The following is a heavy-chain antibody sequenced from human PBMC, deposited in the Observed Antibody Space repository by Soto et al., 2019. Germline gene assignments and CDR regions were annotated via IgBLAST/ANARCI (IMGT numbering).Heavy chain of an antibody. CDR2: MNPNSGNT. Sequence: ASVKVSCKASGYTFTSYDINWVRQATGQGLERKGWMNPNSGNTGYAQKFQGRVTMTRNTSISTAYMELSSLRSEDTAVYYCARGLNPKIRITIFGTYYYYMDVWGKGTTVTVSS. D-gene: IGHD3-3*01. CDR1: GYTFTSYD. CDR3: ARGLNPKIRITIFGTYYYYMDV. V-gene: IGHV1-8*01. J-gene: IGHJ6*03.